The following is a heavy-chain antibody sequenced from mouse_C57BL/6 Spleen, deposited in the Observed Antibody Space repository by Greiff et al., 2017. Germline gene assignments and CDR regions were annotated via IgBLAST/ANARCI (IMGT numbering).Heavy chain of an antibody. CDR1: GYTFTSYW. Sequence: QVQLQQPGAELVKPGASVKLSCKASGYTFTSYWMQWVKQRPGQGLEWIGEIDPSDSYTNYNQKFKGKATLTVDTSSSTAYMQLSSLTSEDSAVYYCASIYYGHAMDYWGQGTSVTVSS. J-gene: IGHJ4*01. CDR2: IDPSDSYT. V-gene: IGHV1-50*01. D-gene: IGHD2-1*01. CDR3: ASIYYGHAMDY.